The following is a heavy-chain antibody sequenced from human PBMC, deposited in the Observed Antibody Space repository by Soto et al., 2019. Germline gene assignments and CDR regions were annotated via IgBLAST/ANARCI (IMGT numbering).Heavy chain of an antibody. J-gene: IGHJ4*02. D-gene: IGHD6-13*01. CDR1: EFTFSTYE. V-gene: IGHV3-48*03. CDR2: ISSSGTTI. CDR3: VRFGGAAAGPGDY. Sequence: VQLVESGGGLVQPGGSLRLSCVASEFTFSTYEMNWVRQAPGKGLEWVSYISSSGTTIYYTDSVKGRFTISRDNAKKSLYLQMNSLRAEYTAVYYCVRFGGAAAGPGDYWGQGTLVTVSS.